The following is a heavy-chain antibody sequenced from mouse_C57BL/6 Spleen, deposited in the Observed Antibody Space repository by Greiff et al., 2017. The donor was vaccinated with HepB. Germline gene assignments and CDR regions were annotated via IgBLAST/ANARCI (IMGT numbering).Heavy chain of an antibody. CDR1: GFNIKDYY. CDR3: TTFYYYGSSYEDWFAY. V-gene: IGHV14-1*01. Sequence: VQLQQSGAELVRPGASVKLSCTASGFNIKDYYMHWVKQRPEQGLEWIGRIDPEDGDTEYAPKFQGKATMTADTSSNTAYLQLSSLTSEDTAVYYCTTFYYYGSSYEDWFAYWGQGTLVTVSA. J-gene: IGHJ3*01. D-gene: IGHD1-1*01. CDR2: IDPEDGDT.